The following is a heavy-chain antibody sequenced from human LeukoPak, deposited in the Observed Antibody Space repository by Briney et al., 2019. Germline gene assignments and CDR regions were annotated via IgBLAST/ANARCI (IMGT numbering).Heavy chain of an antibody. V-gene: IGHV4-59*01. CDR3: ARSRAQYYYDSSGYPVVGAFDI. Sequence: SETLSLTCTASGGSISSYYWSWIRQPPGKGLEWIGYIYYSGSTNYNPSLKSRVTISVDTSKNQFSLKLSSVTAADTAVYYCARSRAQYYYDSSGYPVVGAFDIWGQGTMVTVSS. CDR2: IYYSGST. J-gene: IGHJ3*02. CDR1: GGSISSYY. D-gene: IGHD3-22*01.